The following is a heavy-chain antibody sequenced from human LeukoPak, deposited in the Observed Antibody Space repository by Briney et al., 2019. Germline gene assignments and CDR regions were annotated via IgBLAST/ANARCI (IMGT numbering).Heavy chain of an antibody. V-gene: IGHV4-34*01. D-gene: IGHD1-26*01. CDR1: GGSFSGYY. Sequence: SETLSLTCAAYGGSFSGYYWSWIRQPPGKGLEWIGEINHSGSTNYNPSLKSRVTISVDTSKNQFSLKLSSVTAADTAVYHCARCGRKSWFDPWGQGTLVTVSS. CDR3: ARCGRKSWFDP. J-gene: IGHJ5*02. CDR2: INHSGST.